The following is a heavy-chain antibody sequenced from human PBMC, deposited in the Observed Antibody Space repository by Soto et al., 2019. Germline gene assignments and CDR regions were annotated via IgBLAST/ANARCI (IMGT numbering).Heavy chain of an antibody. Sequence: GESLKISCQASVYSFINDCIGWLRQLPGKGLEWLAIINPGNSETRYSPAFQGQVTISADRFITTVYLEWSSLKASDTAMYYCAQPDNNYVASWGQGALVTVSS. D-gene: IGHD2-15*01. J-gene: IGHJ4*02. V-gene: IGHV5-51*01. CDR1: VYSFINDC. CDR2: INPGNSET. CDR3: AQPDNNYVAS.